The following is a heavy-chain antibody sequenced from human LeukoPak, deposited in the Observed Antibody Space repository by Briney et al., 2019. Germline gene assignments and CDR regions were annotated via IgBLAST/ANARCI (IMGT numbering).Heavy chain of an antibody. J-gene: IGHJ3*02. CDR3: ARDARYCSGGICFVAFDI. CDR2: ISSSASTK. Sequence: GGSLRLSCAASGFTFISYEMNWVRQAPGKGLEWVSYISSSASTKYYADSVKGRFTISRDNAKTSLFLQMNSLRDEDTAVYYCARDARYCSGGICFVAFDIWGQGTMVTVSS. V-gene: IGHV3-48*03. D-gene: IGHD2-15*01. CDR1: GFTFISYE.